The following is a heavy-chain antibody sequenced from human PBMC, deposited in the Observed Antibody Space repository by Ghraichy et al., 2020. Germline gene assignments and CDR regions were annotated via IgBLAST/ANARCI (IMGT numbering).Heavy chain of an antibody. CDR1: GYSISSGYW. J-gene: IGHJ4*02. D-gene: IGHD6-13*01. CDR2: IYSSGGT. V-gene: IGHV4-28*04. Sequence: SQTLSLTCAVSGYSISSGYWWGWIRQPQGKGLEWVGYIYSSGGTYYNPSLKSRITMSVDTSKNQFSLNLRSVTAVDSGIYFCAKYNSSPDAHYFDSWGQGILVTRS. CDR3: AKYNSSPDAHYFDS.